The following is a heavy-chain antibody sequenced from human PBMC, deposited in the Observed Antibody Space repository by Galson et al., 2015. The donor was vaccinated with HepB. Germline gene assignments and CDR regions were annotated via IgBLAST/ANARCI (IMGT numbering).Heavy chain of an antibody. CDR3: ARDPGIAVAGTRASVDY. CDR2: ISAYNGNT. V-gene: IGHV1-18*04. Sequence: CKASGYTFTSYGISWVRQAPGQGLEWMGWISAYNGNTNYAQKLQGRVTMTTDTSTGTAYMELRSLGSDDTAVYYCARDPGIAVAGTRASVDYWGQGTLVTVSS. D-gene: IGHD6-19*01. J-gene: IGHJ4*02. CDR1: GYTFTSYG.